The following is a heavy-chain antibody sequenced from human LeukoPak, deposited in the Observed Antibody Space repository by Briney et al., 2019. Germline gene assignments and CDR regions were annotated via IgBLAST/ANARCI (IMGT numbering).Heavy chain of an antibody. CDR3: TTDRYYDNSELQFQH. D-gene: IGHD3-22*01. V-gene: IGHV3-15*01. CDR2: IKRETDGGTI. J-gene: IGHJ1*01. Sequence: PGGSLRLSCAASGFTLNNAWMSWVRQAPGKGLEWLGRIKRETDGGTIDYAAPVKGRFTTSRDDSRNTLYLQVDSLKIEDTAVYYCTTDRYYDNSELQFQHWGQGTLVTVSS. CDR1: GFTLNNAW.